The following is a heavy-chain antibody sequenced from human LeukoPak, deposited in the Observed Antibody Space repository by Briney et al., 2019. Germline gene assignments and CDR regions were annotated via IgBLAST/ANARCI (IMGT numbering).Heavy chain of an antibody. Sequence: PSETLSLTCTVSGGPISSYYWSWIRQPPGKGLEWIGYIYYSGSTNYNPSLKSRVTISVDTSKNQFSLKLSSETAADTAVYYCASSDILTGYYYYYGMDVWGQGTTATVPS. CDR2: IYYSGST. CDR3: ASSDILTGYYYYYGMDV. CDR1: GGPISSYY. D-gene: IGHD3-9*01. J-gene: IGHJ6*02. V-gene: IGHV4-59*08.